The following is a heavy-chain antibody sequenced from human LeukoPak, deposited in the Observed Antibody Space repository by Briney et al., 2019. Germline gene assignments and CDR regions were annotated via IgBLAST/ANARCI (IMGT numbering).Heavy chain of an antibody. CDR3: AVSLRGVIITGDY. CDR1: GGTFSSYA. J-gene: IGHJ4*02. V-gene: IGHV1-69*13. D-gene: IGHD3-10*01. Sequence: ASVKVSCKASGGTFSSYAISWVRQAPGQGLEWMGGIIPTFGTANYAQKFQGRVTITADESTSTAYMELSSLRSEDTAVYYCAVSLRGVIITGDYWGQGPLVTVSS. CDR2: IIPTFGTA.